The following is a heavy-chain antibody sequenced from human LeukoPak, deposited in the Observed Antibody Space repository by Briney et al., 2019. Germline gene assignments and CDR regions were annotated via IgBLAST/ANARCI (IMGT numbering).Heavy chain of an antibody. V-gene: IGHV4-59*01. CDR3: ATAILTYCSSTSCYGNAFDI. CDR1: GGSISSYY. D-gene: IGHD2-2*01. CDR2: IYYSGST. J-gene: IGHJ3*02. Sequence: SETLSLTCTVSGGSISSYYWSWIRQPPGKGLEWIGYIYYSGSTNYNPSLKSRVAISVDTSKNQFSLKPSSVTAADTAVYYCATAILTYCSSTSCYGNAFDIWGQGTMVTVSS.